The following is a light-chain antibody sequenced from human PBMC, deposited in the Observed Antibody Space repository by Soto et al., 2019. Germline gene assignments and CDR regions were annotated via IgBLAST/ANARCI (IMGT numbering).Light chain of an antibody. Sequence: EIVLTQSPATLSLSPGERATLSCRASQSVSRYLAWYQQKPGQAPRLLIYGASTRATGIPDRFSGSGSGTDFTLTISSLEPEDFAVYYCQQYGSSPPITFGQGTRLEIK. V-gene: IGKV3-20*01. CDR3: QQYGSSPPIT. J-gene: IGKJ5*01. CDR2: GAS. CDR1: QSVSRY.